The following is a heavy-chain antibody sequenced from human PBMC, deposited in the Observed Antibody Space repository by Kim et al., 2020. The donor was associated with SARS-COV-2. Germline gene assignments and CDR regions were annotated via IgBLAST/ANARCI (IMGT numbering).Heavy chain of an antibody. CDR1: GFTFSSYE. J-gene: IGHJ4*02. CDR3: ARDDRLFRRGVFDY. CDR2: ISSSGSTI. D-gene: IGHD3-9*01. Sequence: GGSLRLSCAASGFTFSSYEMNWVRQAPGKGLEWVSYISSSGSTIYYADSVKGRFTISRDNAKNSLYLQMNSLRSEDTAVYYCARDDRLFRRGVFDYWGQGTLVTVSS. V-gene: IGHV3-48*03.